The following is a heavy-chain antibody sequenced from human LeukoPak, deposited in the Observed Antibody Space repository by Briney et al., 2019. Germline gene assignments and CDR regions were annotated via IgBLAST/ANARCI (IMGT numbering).Heavy chain of an antibody. CDR2: ISYDGSNK. CDR3: ARGRAITFGGVMLGAFDI. Sequence: GGSLRLSCAASGFTFSSYGMHWVRQAPGKGLEWVAVISYDGSNKYYADSVKGRFTISRDNSKNTLYLQMNSLRAEDTAVYYCARGRAITFGGVMLGAFDIWGQGTTVTVSS. V-gene: IGHV3-30*03. D-gene: IGHD3-16*01. CDR1: GFTFSSYG. J-gene: IGHJ3*02.